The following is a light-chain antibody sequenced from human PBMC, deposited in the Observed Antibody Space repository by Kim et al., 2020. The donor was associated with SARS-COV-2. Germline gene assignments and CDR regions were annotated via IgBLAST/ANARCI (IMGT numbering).Light chain of an antibody. J-gene: IGKJ1*01. Sequence: PGERAILSCRASQSVENRYGSWYKQETGQSPRLLISGASKRATGIPDRFSGSGSGTDFSITINRLEAEDFAVYYCHHNLTWTFGQGTKVDIK. CDR2: GAS. V-gene: IGKV3-20*01. CDR1: QSVENRY. CDR3: HHNLTWT.